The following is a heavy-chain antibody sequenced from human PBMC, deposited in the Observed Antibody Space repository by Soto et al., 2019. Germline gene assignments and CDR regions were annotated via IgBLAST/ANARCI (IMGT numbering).Heavy chain of an antibody. CDR3: AREKVGTTFFDN. CDR2: IYPSVSS. CDR1: GFANSRGYY. D-gene: IGHD2-21*02. Sequence: KSSETLSLTCSVSGFANSRGYYWSWVRQPPGKGLEWIGSIYPSVSSYHNPSLATRLGLSIDAAKNQFTLNLTSVTAADTALYFCAREKVGTTFFDNWGQGIQVTVSS. J-gene: IGHJ4*02. V-gene: IGHV4-38-2*02.